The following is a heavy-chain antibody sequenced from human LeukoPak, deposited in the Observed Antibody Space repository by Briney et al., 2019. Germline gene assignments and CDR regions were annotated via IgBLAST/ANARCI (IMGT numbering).Heavy chain of an antibody. Sequence: SETLSLTCTVSGGSISSYYWSWIRQPAGKGLEWIGRIYTSGSTNYNPSLKSRVTMSVDTSKNQFSLKLSSVTAADTAVYYCARDAAAAGVWQAFDYWGQGTLVTVSS. V-gene: IGHV4-4*07. CDR2: IYTSGST. D-gene: IGHD6-13*01. CDR1: GGSISSYY. CDR3: ARDAAAAGVWQAFDY. J-gene: IGHJ4*02.